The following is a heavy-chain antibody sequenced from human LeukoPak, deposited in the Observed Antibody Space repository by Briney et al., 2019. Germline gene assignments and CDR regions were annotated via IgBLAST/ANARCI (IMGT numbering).Heavy chain of an antibody. J-gene: IGHJ6*03. Sequence: SETLSLTCTVSGGSISSYYWSWIRQPAGKGLEWIGRIYTSGSTNYNPSLKSRVTMSVDTSKNQFSLKLSSVTAADTAVYYCARLSRPTSNYYYYMDVWGKGTTVTVSS. CDR1: GGSISSYY. V-gene: IGHV4-4*07. CDR3: ARLSRPTSNYYYYMDV. CDR2: IYTSGST.